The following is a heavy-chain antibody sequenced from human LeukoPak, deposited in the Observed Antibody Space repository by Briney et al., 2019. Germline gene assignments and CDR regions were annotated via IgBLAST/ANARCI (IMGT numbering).Heavy chain of an antibody. J-gene: IGHJ4*02. CDR1: GGSISSSSYY. CDR3: ARHHYQLSALDY. V-gene: IGHV4-39*01. Sequence: SESLSLTCTVSGGSISSSSYYWGWIRQPPGKGLEWIGSIYYSGSTYYNPSLKSRVTISTDTSKNQFSLRLSSVTAADTAVYYCARHHYQLSALDYWGQGTLVTVSS. CDR2: IYYSGST. D-gene: IGHD2-2*01.